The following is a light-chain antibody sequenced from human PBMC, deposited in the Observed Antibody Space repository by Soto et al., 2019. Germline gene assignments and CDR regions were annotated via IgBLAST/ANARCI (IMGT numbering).Light chain of an antibody. V-gene: IGKV1-5*01. CDR3: QQYNGYSQT. CDR1: QSISSW. Sequence: DIQMTQSPSTLSASVGDRVTITCRAGQSISSWLAWYQQKPGKAPKLLIYDASSLESGVPSRFSGSGSGTEFTLTISSLQPDDFATYYCQQYNGYSQTFGQGTKVDIK. CDR2: DAS. J-gene: IGKJ1*01.